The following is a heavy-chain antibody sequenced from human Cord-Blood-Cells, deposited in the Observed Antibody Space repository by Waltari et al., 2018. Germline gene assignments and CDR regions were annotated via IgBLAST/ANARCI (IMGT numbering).Heavy chain of an antibody. D-gene: IGHD3-10*01. CDR3: ARDPSYGSGSYYFQH. V-gene: IGHV1-2*02. CDR1: GYTFTAYY. Sequence: QVQLVQSGAEVKKPGASVKVSCKASGYTFTAYYLTWVPPAPGQGLEWMGWINPNSGGTNYAQKFQGRVTMTRDTSISTAYMELSRLRSDDTAVYYCARDPSYGSGSYYFQHWGQGTLVTVSS. CDR2: INPNSGGT. J-gene: IGHJ1*01.